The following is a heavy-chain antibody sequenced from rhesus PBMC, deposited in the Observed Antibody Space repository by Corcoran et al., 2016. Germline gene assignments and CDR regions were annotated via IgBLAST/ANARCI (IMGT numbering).Heavy chain of an antibody. CDR1: GFTFSSYD. J-gene: IGHJ4*01. CDR3: TSEFDGYFDY. CDR2: ISYNGKTT. Sequence: EVQLVESGGGLVQPGGSLRRSCAASGFTFSSYDMSWVRQAPGKGLEGVSYISYNGKTTYYADAVKGRFTISRDNAKNSLSLQMSSRRAEDTAVYYCTSEFDGYFDYWGQGVLVTVSS. V-gene: IGHV3-136*01.